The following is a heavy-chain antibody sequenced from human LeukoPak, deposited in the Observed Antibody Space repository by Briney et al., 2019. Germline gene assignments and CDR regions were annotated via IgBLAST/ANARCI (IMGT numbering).Heavy chain of an antibody. D-gene: IGHD1-14*01. CDR1: GFTFNNYA. J-gene: IGHJ4*02. CDR2: ITGSGGST. V-gene: IGHV3-23*01. CDR3: ARDRGAADRSSD. Sequence: GGSLRLSCAASGFTFNNYAMTWVRRAPGKGLEWVSTITGSGGSTYYADSVKGRFTISRSNSKNTVYLQMNSLRVEDTAVYYCARDRGAADRSSDWGQGTLVTVSS.